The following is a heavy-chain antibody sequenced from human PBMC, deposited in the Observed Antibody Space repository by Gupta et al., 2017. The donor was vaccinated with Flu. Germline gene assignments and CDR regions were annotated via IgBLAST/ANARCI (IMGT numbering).Heavy chain of an antibody. V-gene: IGHV4-39*01. CDR3: ARRGVGATKGLFDY. Sequence: QLQLQESGPGLVKPSETLSLTCTVSGGSIRSSSYYWGWVRQPPGKGLGWIGRIYYSGSTYSNPSLKSRVTISVDTSKNQFSLKLSSVTAADTAVYYCARRGVGATKGLFDYWGQGTLVTVSS. D-gene: IGHD1-26*01. CDR2: IYYSGST. CDR1: GGSIRSSSYY. J-gene: IGHJ4*02.